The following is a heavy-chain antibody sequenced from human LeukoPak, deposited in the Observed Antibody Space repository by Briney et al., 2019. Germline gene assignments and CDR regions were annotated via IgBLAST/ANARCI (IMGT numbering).Heavy chain of an antibody. CDR2: INPSGGST. V-gene: IGHV1-46*01. J-gene: IGHJ4*02. CDR1: GYTFTSYY. Sequence: ASVKVSCKASGYTFTSYYMHWVRQAPGQGLEWMGVINPSGGSTSYAQKFQGRVTMTRDTSTSTVYMELSSLRSDDTAVYYCARALVVVTATYDYWGQGTLVTVSS. CDR3: ARALVVVTATYDY. D-gene: IGHD2-21*02.